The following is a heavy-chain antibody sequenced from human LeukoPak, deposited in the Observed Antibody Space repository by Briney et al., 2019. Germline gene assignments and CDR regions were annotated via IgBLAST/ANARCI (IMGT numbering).Heavy chain of an antibody. CDR3: AAILDCSGGSCYFIDPNTSYYFDY. V-gene: IGHV1-69*05. Sequence: SVKVSCKASGGTFSSYAISWVRQAPGQGLEWMGGITPIFGTANYAQKFQGRVTITTDESTSTAYMELSSLRSEDTAVYYCAAILDCSGGSCYFIDPNTSYYFDYWGQGTLVTVSS. J-gene: IGHJ4*02. CDR2: ITPIFGTA. CDR1: GGTFSSYA. D-gene: IGHD2-15*01.